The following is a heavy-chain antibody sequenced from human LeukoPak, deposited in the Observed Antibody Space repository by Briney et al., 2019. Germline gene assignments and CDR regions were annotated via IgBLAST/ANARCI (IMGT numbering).Heavy chain of an antibody. CDR3: ARVRGYYYDSSGSLPYYFDY. CDR2: INWNGGST. V-gene: IGHV3-20*01. D-gene: IGHD3-22*01. CDR1: GFTFSNYA. Sequence: PGGSLRLSCEASGFTFSNYAMSWVRQAPGKGLEWVSGINWNGGSTGYADSVKGRFTISRDNAKNSLYLQMNSLRAEDTALYHCARVRGYYYDSSGSLPYYFDYWGQGTLVTVSS. J-gene: IGHJ4*02.